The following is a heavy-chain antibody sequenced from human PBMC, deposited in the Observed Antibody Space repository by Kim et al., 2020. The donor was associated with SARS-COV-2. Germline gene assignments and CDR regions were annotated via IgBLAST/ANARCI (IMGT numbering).Heavy chain of an antibody. D-gene: IGHD5-12*01. J-gene: IGHJ4*02. Sequence: GGSLRLSCAASGFTFSSYGMHWVRQAPGKGLEWVAVISYDGSNKYYADSVKGRFTISRDNSKNTLYLQMNSLRAEDTAVYYCAKEKEATTNFDYWGQGT. V-gene: IGHV3-30*18. CDR2: ISYDGSNK. CDR3: AKEKEATTNFDY. CDR1: GFTFSSYG.